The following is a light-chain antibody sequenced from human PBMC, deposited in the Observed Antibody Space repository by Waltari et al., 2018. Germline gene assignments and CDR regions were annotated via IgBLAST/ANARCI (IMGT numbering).Light chain of an antibody. V-gene: IGLV2-23*02. CDR1: SSDVGSYNL. J-gene: IGLJ2*01. CDR2: EVN. CDR3: CSYAGSPTFVI. Sequence: QSALTQPASVSGSPGQSITLSCTGTSSDVGSYNLVSWYQQRPGKAPRLMIYEVNKRPSGVSHRFSGSKSGNTASLTISGLQAEDEADYYCCSYAGSPTFVIFGGGSKLTVL.